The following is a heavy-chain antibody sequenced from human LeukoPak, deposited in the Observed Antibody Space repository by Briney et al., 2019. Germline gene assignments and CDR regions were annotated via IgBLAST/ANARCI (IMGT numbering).Heavy chain of an antibody. CDR3: ARRVRGVIISFYYYNGMDV. Sequence: SETLSLTCAVYGGSFSDYYWTWIRQSPGKGLEWIGEINHSGTTDYNPSLKSRVTISVDTSKNQFSLKVRSVTAADTAVYYCARRVRGVIISFYYYNGMDVWGQGTTVTVSS. CDR2: INHSGTT. CDR1: GGSFSDYY. D-gene: IGHD3-10*01. V-gene: IGHV4-34*01. J-gene: IGHJ6*02.